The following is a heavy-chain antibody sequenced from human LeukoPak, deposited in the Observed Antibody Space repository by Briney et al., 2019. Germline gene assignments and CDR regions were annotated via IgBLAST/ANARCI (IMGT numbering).Heavy chain of an antibody. CDR3: ARALYFGSGSPYYYMDV. V-gene: IGHV4-59*01. CDR1: GGSFSGYY. J-gene: IGHJ6*03. D-gene: IGHD3-10*01. CDR2: IYYSETT. Sequence: PSETLSLTCAVYGGSFSGYYWSWIRQPPGKGLEWIGYIYYSETTKYNPSLKSRVTISVDTSKNQFSLKLSSVTAADTAVYYCARALYFGSGSPYYYMDVWGKGTTVIISS.